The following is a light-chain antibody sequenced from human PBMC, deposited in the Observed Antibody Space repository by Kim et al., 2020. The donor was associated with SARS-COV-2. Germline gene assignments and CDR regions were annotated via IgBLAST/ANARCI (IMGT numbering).Light chain of an antibody. CDR1: QSVSSNF. J-gene: IGKJ2*01. V-gene: IGKV3-20*01. CDR2: DAS. CDR3: QQYGTSPYT. Sequence: LSPGERATLSCRASQSVSSNFIAWYQYKPGQGPRLLIYDASSRATGTPDRFSGSGSGTDFTLTISRLEPEDFAMYYCQQYGTSPYTFGQGTKLEI.